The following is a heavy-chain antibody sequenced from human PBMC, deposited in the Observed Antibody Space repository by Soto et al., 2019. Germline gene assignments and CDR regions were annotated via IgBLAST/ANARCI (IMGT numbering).Heavy chain of an antibody. CDR2: IRSKANNYAT. J-gene: IGHJ6*03. CDR1: GFTFSGSA. V-gene: IGHV3-73*01. CDR3: SRQASDFWSGKPQYYMDV. D-gene: IGHD3-3*01. Sequence: EVQLVESGGGLVQPGGSLKLSCAASGFTFSGSAMHWARQASGKGLEWVGRIRSKANNYATAYGASVKGRFTISRDDSKNTAYLQMNSLNTEDTAVYYCSRQASDFWSGKPQYYMDVWGKGTTVTVSS.